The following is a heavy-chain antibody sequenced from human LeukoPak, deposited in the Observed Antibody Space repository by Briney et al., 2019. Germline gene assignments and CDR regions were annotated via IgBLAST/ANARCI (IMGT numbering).Heavy chain of an antibody. CDR2: IYSGGST. V-gene: IGHV3-53*01. J-gene: IGHJ5*02. CDR1: GFTFSNYW. CDR3: ARDTYYDISGYPSWFDP. D-gene: IGHD3-22*01. Sequence: GGSLRLSCVASGFTFSNYWMSWVRQAPGKGLEWVSMIYSGGSTYYADSVKGRFTISRDNSKNTLYLQMNSLRAEDTAVYYCARDTYYDISGYPSWFDPWGQGTLVTVSS.